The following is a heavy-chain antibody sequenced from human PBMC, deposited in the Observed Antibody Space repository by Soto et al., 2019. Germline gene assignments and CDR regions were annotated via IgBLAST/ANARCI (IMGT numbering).Heavy chain of an antibody. CDR2: IYYSGST. Sequence: SETLSLTCTVSGGSISSSSYYWGWIRQPPGKGLEWIGSIYYSGSTYYNPSLKSRVTISVDTSKNQFSLKLSSVTAADTAVYYCARVVTEYYYYYYGMDVWGQGTTVTVSS. CDR3: ARVVTEYYYYYYGMDV. V-gene: IGHV4-39*01. CDR1: GGSISSSSYY. J-gene: IGHJ6*02. D-gene: IGHD3-16*01.